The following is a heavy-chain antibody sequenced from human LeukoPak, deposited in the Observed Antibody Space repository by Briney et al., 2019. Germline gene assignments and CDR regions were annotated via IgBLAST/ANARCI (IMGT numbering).Heavy chain of an antibody. CDR1: GFTFSSYS. V-gene: IGHV3-21*01. CDR3: ARDIYSSSTVDY. Sequence: GGSLRLSXAASGFTFSSYSMNWVRQAPGKGLEWVSSISSSSSYIYYADSVKGRFTISRDNAKNSLYLQMNSLRAEDTAVYYCARDIYSSSTVDYWGQGTLVTVSS. CDR2: ISSSSSYI. D-gene: IGHD6-6*01. J-gene: IGHJ4*02.